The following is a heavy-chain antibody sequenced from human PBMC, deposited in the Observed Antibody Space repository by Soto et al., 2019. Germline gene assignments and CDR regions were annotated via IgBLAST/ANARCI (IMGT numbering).Heavy chain of an antibody. Sequence: VASVKVSCKASGYTFTSYGISWVRQAPGQGLEWMGWISAYNGNTNYAQKLQGRVTMTTDTSTSTAYMELRSLRSDDTAVYYCARGRTGTTYPGFDPWGQGTLVTVSS. CDR3: ARGRTGTTYPGFDP. CDR2: ISAYNGNT. V-gene: IGHV1-18*01. CDR1: GYTFTSYG. J-gene: IGHJ5*02. D-gene: IGHD1-7*01.